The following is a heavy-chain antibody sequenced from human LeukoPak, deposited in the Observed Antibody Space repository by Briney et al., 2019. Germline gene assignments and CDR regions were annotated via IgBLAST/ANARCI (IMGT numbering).Heavy chain of an antibody. V-gene: IGHV3-11*04. CDR1: GFTFSDYY. CDR3: ARQDRNYGRGWQYYHMDV. CDR2: ISGSGNSM. Sequence: GGSLRLSCAASGFTFSDYYMSWVRQAPGKGLEWVSYISGSGNSMYYADSVKGRFTSSRDNAKNSLYLQMNSLRAEDTAVYYCARQDRNYGRGWQYYHMDVWGKGTTVTVSS. D-gene: IGHD4-11*01. J-gene: IGHJ6*03.